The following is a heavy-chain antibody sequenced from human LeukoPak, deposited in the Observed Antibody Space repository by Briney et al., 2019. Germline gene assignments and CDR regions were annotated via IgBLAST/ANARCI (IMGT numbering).Heavy chain of an antibody. Sequence: SETLSLTCTVSGYSLSSGYYWGWIRPPPGKGLEWIGTIYHTGSTYYNPSLKSRVTISVDTSKNQFSLKLSSVTAADTAVYYCARDGHSGYVSNWFDPWGQGTLVTVSS. CDR1: GYSLSSGYY. D-gene: IGHD5-12*01. CDR2: IYHTGST. J-gene: IGHJ5*02. CDR3: ARDGHSGYVSNWFDP. V-gene: IGHV4-38-2*02.